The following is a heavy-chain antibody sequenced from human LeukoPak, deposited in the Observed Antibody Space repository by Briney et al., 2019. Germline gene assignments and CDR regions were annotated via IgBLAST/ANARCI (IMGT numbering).Heavy chain of an antibody. CDR2: TYYRSKWYN. CDR3: ARVLGSYYDFWSGPMGSFDY. Sequence: SQTLSLTCVISGDSVSSNSAAWNWIRQSPSRGLEWLGRTYYRSKWYNDYAVSVKSRITINPDTSKNQFSLQLNSVTPEDTAVYYCARVLGSYYDFWSGPMGSFDYWGQGTLVTVSS. J-gene: IGHJ4*02. V-gene: IGHV6-1*01. CDR1: GDSVSSNSAA. D-gene: IGHD3-3*01.